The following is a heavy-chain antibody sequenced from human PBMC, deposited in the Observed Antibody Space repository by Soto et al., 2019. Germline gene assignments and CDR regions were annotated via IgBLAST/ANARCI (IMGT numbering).Heavy chain of an antibody. Sequence: GGSLRLSCEASGFTFSNCAMSWVRQAPGKGLEWVSGISGTGRSTFYADSVNDRFTISRDNSKNIVYLQMNSLRAEDTAVYYCAKGNTSGWYFFDYWGQGTPVTVSS. D-gene: IGHD6-19*01. CDR1: GFTFSNCA. V-gene: IGHV3-23*01. CDR2: ISGTGRST. CDR3: AKGNTSGWYFFDY. J-gene: IGHJ4*02.